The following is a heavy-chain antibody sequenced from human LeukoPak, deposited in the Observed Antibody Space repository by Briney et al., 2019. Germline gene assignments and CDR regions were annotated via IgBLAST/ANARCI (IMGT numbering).Heavy chain of an antibody. D-gene: IGHD3-16*01. V-gene: IGHV4-59*01. CDR2: IYYSGST. CDR1: GGSINGYY. CDR3: ARYYYDYVWGSYSFDY. Sequence: KPSETLSLTCTVSGGSINGYYWSWIRQSPGKGLESLGYIYYSGSTNYNPSLKSRATISVDTSKNQFSLKLSSVTAADTAVYYCARYYYDYVWGSYSFDYWGQGTLVTVSS. J-gene: IGHJ4*02.